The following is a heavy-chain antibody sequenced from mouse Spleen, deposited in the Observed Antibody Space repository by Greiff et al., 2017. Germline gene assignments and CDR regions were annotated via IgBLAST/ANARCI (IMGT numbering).Heavy chain of an antibody. J-gene: IGHJ4*01. CDR3: AKVDGYYGSYAMDY. CDR1: GFTFSDYG. Sequence: EVKLMESGGGLVKPGGSLKLSCAASGFTFSDYGMHWVRQAPEKGLEWVAYISSGSSTIYYADTVKGRFTISRDNAKNTLFLQMTSLRSEDTAMYYCAKVDGYYGSYAMDYWGQGTSVTVSS. D-gene: IGHD2-3*01. V-gene: IGHV5-17*01. CDR2: ISSGSSTI.